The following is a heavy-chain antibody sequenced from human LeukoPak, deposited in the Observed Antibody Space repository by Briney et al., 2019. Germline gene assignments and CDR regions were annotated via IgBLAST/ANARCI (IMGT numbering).Heavy chain of an antibody. D-gene: IGHD1-20*01. J-gene: IGHJ6*03. CDR1: GYTFTSYG. V-gene: IGHV1-18*01. CDR3: ARAGNWNDNVYSYYYYMDV. CDR2: ISAYNGNT. Sequence: ASVTVSCKASGYTFTSYGISWVRQAPGQGLEWMGWISAYNGNTNYAQKLQGRVTMTTDTSTSTAYMELRSLRSDDTAVYYCARAGNWNDNVYSYYYYMDVWGKGTTVTVSS.